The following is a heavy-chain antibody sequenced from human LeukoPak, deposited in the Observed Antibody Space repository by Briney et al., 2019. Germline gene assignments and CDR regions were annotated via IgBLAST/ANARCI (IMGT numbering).Heavy chain of an antibody. CDR2: MTPDGSVT. J-gene: IGHJ4*02. Sequence: GGSLRLSCAASGFTFSNYWMHWVRQAPGKGLMWVSRMTPDGSVTNYADSVKGRFTISGDDAKNTLYLQMNGLRAEDTAVYFCTRGSNDWYGIDYWGQGTLVTVSS. V-gene: IGHV3-74*01. CDR3: TRGSNDWYGIDY. CDR1: GFTFSNYW. D-gene: IGHD3-9*01.